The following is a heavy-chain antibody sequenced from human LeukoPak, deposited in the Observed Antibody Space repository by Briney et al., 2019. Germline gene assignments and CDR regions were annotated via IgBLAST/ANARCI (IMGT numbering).Heavy chain of an antibody. J-gene: IGHJ4*02. D-gene: IGHD2-2*01. CDR2: ISSSSSYI. V-gene: IGHV3-21*01. CDR3: ARGGTLYCSATSCYDFDY. Sequence: PGGSLRLSCAASGFTLSRYSMNWVRQAPGKGLEGVSAISSSSSYIYYGDSVKGRFTISRDNAKNSLYLQINSLRAEDTAVYYCARGGTLYCSATSCYDFDYWGQGTLVTVSS. CDR1: GFTLSRYS.